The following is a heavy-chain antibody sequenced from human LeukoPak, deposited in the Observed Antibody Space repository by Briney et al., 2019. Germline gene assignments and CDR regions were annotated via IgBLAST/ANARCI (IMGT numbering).Heavy chain of an antibody. D-gene: IGHD6-19*01. J-gene: IGHJ4*02. CDR3: ARDTTSGWSFDY. CDR2: ILGTGHPS. Sequence: VSAILGTGHPSFYADSVKDRFPISRDNSTNTLYLQMGSLRPDDMAVYYCARDTTSGWSFDYWGQGTQVTVSS. V-gene: IGHV3-64*02.